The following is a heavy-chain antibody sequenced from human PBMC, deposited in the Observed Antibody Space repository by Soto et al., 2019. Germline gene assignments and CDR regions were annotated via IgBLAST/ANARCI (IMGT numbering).Heavy chain of an antibody. D-gene: IGHD6-13*01. CDR1: GFTFSSYA. Sequence: GSLILSGAASGFTFSSYAMSWVRQAPGKGLEWVSAISGSGGSTYYADSVKGRFTISRDNSKNTPYLQMNSLRAEDTAVYYCANYGSGSWYWFDPWGQGTLVTVSS. CDR2: ISGSGGST. CDR3: ANYGSGSWYWFDP. V-gene: IGHV3-23*01. J-gene: IGHJ5*02.